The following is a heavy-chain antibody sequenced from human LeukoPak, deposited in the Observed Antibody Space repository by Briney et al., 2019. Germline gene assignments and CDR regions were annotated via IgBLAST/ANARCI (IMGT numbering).Heavy chain of an antibody. CDR3: AREPRDSYGSANYGFDY. CDR1: GGSISSSNW. Sequence: SETLSLTCAVPGGSISSSNWWSWVRQPPGKGLEWIGEIYHSGSTNYNPSLKSRVTISVDKSKNQFSLKLSSVTAADTAVYYCAREPRDSYGSANYGFDYWGRGTLVTVSS. CDR2: IYHSGST. J-gene: IGHJ4*02. D-gene: IGHD3-10*01. V-gene: IGHV4-4*02.